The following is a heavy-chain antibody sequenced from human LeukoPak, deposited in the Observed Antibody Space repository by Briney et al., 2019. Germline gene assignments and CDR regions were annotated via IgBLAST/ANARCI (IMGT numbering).Heavy chain of an antibody. V-gene: IGHV4-39*01. D-gene: IGHD4-17*01. CDR3: ARHPFLRYFTVTTLHCYFDL. Sequence: SETLSLTCTVSCGSISSSSYYWGWIRQPPGKGLEWIGSIYYSGSTYYNPSLKTRVTISVDTSKNQFSLKLSSVTAADTAVYYCARHPFLRYFTVTTLHCYFDLWGRGTLVAVSS. CDR1: CGSISSSSYY. CDR2: IYYSGST. J-gene: IGHJ2*01.